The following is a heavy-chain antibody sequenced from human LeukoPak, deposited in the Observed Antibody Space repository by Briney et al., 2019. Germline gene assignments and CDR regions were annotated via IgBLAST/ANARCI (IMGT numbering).Heavy chain of an antibody. CDR2: ISSSSSYI. CDR3: ARVGGSGSLYYYYGMDV. J-gene: IGHJ6*02. Sequence: GGSLRLSCAASGFTFSSYSMTWVRQAPGKGLEWVSSISSSSSYIYYADSVKGRFTISRDNAKNSLYLQMNSLRAEDTAVYYCARVGGSGSLYYYYGMDVWGQGTTVTVSS. CDR1: GFTFSSYS. D-gene: IGHD3-10*01. V-gene: IGHV3-21*01.